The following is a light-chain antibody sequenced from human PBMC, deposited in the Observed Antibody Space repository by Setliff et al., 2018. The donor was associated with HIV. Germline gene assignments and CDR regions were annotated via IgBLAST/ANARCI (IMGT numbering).Light chain of an antibody. CDR3: CSNTGSNTYV. CDR1: SSDIGRYNL. Sequence: QSVLTQPASVSGSPGQSITISCTGTSSDIGRYNLVSWYQQYPGKAPKLMIYQATKRPSGVSNRFSGYKSGNTASLTISGLQAEDEADYYCCSNTGSNTYVFGSGTKVTV. V-gene: IGLV2-23*01. CDR2: QAT. J-gene: IGLJ1*01.